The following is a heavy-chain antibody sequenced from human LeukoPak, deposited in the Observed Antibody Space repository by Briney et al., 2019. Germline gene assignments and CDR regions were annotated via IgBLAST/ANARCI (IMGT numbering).Heavy chain of an antibody. CDR2: INHSGST. D-gene: IGHD6-13*01. V-gene: IGHV4-34*01. CDR3: ARAAGEDTAMVHPYSSSWYGYFDY. CDR1: GGSFSGYY. J-gene: IGHJ4*02. Sequence: SETLSLTCAVYGGSFSGYYWSWLRQPPGKGLEWIGEINHSGSTNYNPSLKSRVTISVDTSKNQFSLKLSSVTAADTAVYYCARAAGEDTAMVHPYSSSWYGYFDYWGQGTLVTVSS.